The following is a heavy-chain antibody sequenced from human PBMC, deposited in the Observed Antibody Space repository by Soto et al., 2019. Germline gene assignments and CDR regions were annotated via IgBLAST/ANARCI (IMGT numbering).Heavy chain of an antibody. J-gene: IGHJ5*02. V-gene: IGHV3-23*01. D-gene: IGHD1-26*01. CDR2: ISGSGGST. Sequence: GGSLRLSCAASGFTFDDYAMHWVRQAPGKGLEWVSGISGSGGSTYYADSVKGRFTISRDNSKNTLYLQMNSLRAEDTAVYYCAKVGATEPFDPWGQGTLVTVSS. CDR1: GFTFDDYA. CDR3: AKVGATEPFDP.